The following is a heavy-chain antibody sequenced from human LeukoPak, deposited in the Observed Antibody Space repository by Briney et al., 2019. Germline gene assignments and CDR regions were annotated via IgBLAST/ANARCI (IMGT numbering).Heavy chain of an antibody. CDR2: IIPIFGTA. CDR1: GGTFSSYA. D-gene: IGHD3-22*01. J-gene: IGHJ4*02. Sequence: SVRVSCKASGGTFSSYAISWVRQAPGQGLEWMGGIIPIFGTANYAQKFQGRVTITADESTSTAYMELSSLRSEDTAVYYCARGLYYYDSSGQNYWGQGTLVTVSS. V-gene: IGHV1-69*13. CDR3: ARGLYYYDSSGQNY.